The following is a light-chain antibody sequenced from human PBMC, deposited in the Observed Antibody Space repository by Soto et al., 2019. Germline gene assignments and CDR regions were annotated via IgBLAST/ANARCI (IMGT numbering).Light chain of an antibody. J-gene: IGKJ5*01. V-gene: IGKV1-5*03. CDR2: KAS. Sequence: DIQMTQSPSTLSASIGDKVTITCRASQSISTWLAWYQQKPGKAPKPLIYKASSSESGVPSRFRGSGSGTEFTLTISSLQPDDFATYYCQQSYSTPITFGQGTRLEIK. CDR1: QSISTW. CDR3: QQSYSTPIT.